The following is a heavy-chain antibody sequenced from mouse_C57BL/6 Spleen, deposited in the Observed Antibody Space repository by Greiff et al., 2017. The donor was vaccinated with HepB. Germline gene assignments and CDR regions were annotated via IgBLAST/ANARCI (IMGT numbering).Heavy chain of an antibody. CDR1: GYSITSGYD. D-gene: IGHD2-1*01. J-gene: IGHJ2*01. CDR2: IRYSGST. Sequence: ESGPGMVKPSQSLSLTCTVTGYSITSGYDWHWIRHFPGNKLEWMGYIRYSGSTNYNPSLKSRIAITHDTSKTHFFLKLNSVTTEDTATYYCARGGPYGNYFDYWGQGTTLTVSS. CDR3: ARGGPYGNYFDY. V-gene: IGHV3-1*01.